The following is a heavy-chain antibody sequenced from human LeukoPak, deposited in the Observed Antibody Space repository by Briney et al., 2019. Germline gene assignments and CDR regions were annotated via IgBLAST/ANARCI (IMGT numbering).Heavy chain of an antibody. V-gene: IGHV3-48*03. CDR1: GFTFSSYA. Sequence: GGSLRLSCAASGFTFSSYAMNWVRQAPGKGLEWVSYISSSGSTIYYADSVKGRFTISRDNAKNSLYLQMNSLRAEDTAVYYCARVNYYGSGSYDWFDPGGQGTLVTVSS. D-gene: IGHD3-10*01. CDR2: ISSSGSTI. CDR3: ARVNYYGSGSYDWFDP. J-gene: IGHJ5*02.